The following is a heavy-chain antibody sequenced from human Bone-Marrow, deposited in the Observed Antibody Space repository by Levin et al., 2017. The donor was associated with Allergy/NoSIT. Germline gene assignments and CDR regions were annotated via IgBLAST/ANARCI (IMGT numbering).Heavy chain of an antibody. CDR3: ARVVVAIHNWFDS. CDR1: GYTFTGYN. V-gene: IGHV1-2*02. D-gene: IGHD2-15*01. Sequence: GASVKVSCKASGYTFTGYNLHWVRQAPGQGLEWMGWMNPNTGDTVNAQKFQGRVTMTRDTSIHTAYMELSSLTSDDTAVYYCARVVVAIHNWFDSWGQGTLVTVSA. CDR2: MNPNTGDT. J-gene: IGHJ5*01.